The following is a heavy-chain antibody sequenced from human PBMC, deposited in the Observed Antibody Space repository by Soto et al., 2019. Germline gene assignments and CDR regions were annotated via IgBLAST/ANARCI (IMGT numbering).Heavy chain of an antibody. CDR1: GFTFSSYA. J-gene: IGHJ6*02. V-gene: IGHV3-30-3*01. CDR2: ISYDGSNK. Sequence: QVQLVESGGGVVQPGRSLRLSCAASGFTFSSYAMNWVRQAPGKGLEWVAVISYDGSNKYYADSVKGRFTISRDNSKNTLYLQMNSLRDEDTAVYYCASNMDVWGQGTTVTVSS. CDR3: ASNMDV.